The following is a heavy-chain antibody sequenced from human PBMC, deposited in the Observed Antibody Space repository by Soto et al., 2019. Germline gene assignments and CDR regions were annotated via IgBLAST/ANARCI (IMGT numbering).Heavy chain of an antibody. CDR3: ARDRLGYCSSTSCQEDAFDI. D-gene: IGHD2-2*01. CDR2: IYYSGST. CDR1: GGSISSGGYY. J-gene: IGHJ3*02. V-gene: IGHV4-31*03. Sequence: SETLSLTCTVSGGSISSGGYYWSWIRQHPGKGLEWIGYIYYSGSTYYNPSLKSRVTISVDTSKNQFSLKLSSVTAADTAVYYCARDRLGYCSSTSCQEDAFDIWGQGTMVTVSS.